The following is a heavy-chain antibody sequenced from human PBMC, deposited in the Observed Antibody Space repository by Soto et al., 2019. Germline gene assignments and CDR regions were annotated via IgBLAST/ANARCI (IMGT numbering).Heavy chain of an antibody. CDR1: GFTFSSYW. V-gene: IGHV3-7*03. J-gene: IGHJ6*02. Sequence: GGSLRLSCAASGFTFSSYWMSWVRQAPGKGLEWVANIKEDGDEKYYVDSVKGRFTISRDNAKNSLYLQMNGLRAEDTAIYYCARGLRFLEWQSSHWYYGMDVWGQGTTVTVSS. CDR3: ARGLRFLEWQSSHWYYGMDV. CDR2: IKEDGDEK. D-gene: IGHD3-3*01.